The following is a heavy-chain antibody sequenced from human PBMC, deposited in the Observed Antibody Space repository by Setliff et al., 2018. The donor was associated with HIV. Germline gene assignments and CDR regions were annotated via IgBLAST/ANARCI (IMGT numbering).Heavy chain of an antibody. Sequence: ASVKVSCKASGYTFSRYAMHWVRQAPGQRLEWMGWTNAGNGNTKYSQKFQGRVSIARDTSASTVYMELSSLRSDDTAVYYCARAAGYSSSWHRYAFEIWGPGTMVTVSS. CDR2: TNAGNGNT. V-gene: IGHV1-3*01. CDR1: GYTFSRYA. D-gene: IGHD6-13*01. CDR3: ARAAGYSSSWHRYAFEI. J-gene: IGHJ3*02.